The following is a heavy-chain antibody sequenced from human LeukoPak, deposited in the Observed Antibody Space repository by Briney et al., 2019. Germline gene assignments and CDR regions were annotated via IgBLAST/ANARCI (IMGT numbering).Heavy chain of an antibody. J-gene: IGHJ4*02. V-gene: IGHV3-48*03. CDR2: ISSSGSTI. D-gene: IGHD3-3*01. Sequence: GGSLRLSCAASGFTFSSYEMNWVRQAPGKGLEWVSYISSSGSTIYYADSVEGRFTISRDNAKNSLYLQMNSLRAEDTAVYYCARAQGGGFYRTDYWGQGTLVTVSS. CDR1: GFTFSSYE. CDR3: ARAQGGGFYRTDY.